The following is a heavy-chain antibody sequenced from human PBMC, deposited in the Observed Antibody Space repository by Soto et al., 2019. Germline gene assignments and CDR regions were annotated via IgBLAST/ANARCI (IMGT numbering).Heavy chain of an antibody. J-gene: IGHJ6*02. CDR2: IYHSGST. D-gene: IGHD2-2*01. Sequence: QVQLQESGPGLVKPSGTLSLTCAVSGGSISSSNWWSWVRQPPGKGLEWIGEIYHSGSTNYNPSRKRRGTMAVDKAKNQFSPKLTSVPAADTAVYYCARVVGGYYYGMDVWGQGTTVTVSS. CDR3: ARVVGGYYYGMDV. CDR1: GGSISSSNW. V-gene: IGHV4-4*02.